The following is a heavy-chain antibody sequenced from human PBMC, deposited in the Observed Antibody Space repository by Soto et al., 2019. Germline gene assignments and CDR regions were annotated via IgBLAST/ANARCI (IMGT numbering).Heavy chain of an antibody. Sequence: LSLTCTVSGGSVSSGSYYWSWIRQPPGKGLEWIGYIYYSGSTNYNPSLKSRVTISVDTSKNQFSLKLSSVTAADTAVYYCARGVEYSSSWYRSYGMDVWGQGTTVTV. CDR1: GGSVSSGSYY. CDR2: IYYSGST. V-gene: IGHV4-61*01. D-gene: IGHD6-13*01. CDR3: ARGVEYSSSWYRSYGMDV. J-gene: IGHJ6*02.